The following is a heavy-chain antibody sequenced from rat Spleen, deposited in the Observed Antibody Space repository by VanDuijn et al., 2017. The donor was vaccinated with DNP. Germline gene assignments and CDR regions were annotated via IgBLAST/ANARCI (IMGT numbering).Heavy chain of an antibody. J-gene: IGHJ2*01. Sequence: EVQLVESGGGLVQPGRSLKLSCVVSGFTFSKYAMAWVRQAPTIGLEWVAALSFDGSSTYYRDSVKGRFTISRDNAENTVYLQMNSLRSEDTATYYCAKDHGLHSGDPYWFAYWGQGVMVTVSS. CDR3: AKDHGLHSGDPYWFAY. CDR2: LSFDGSST. D-gene: IGHD1-1*01. V-gene: IGHV5-29*01. CDR1: GFTFSKYA.